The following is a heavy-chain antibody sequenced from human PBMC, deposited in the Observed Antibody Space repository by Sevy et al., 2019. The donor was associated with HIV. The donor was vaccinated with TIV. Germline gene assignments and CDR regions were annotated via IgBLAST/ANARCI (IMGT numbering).Heavy chain of an antibody. V-gene: IGHV1-69*13. CDR3: ARDRPYGDPFDY. Sequence: ASVKVSCKASGGTFSSYAISWVRQAPGQGLEWMGRIIPIFGTANYAQKFQGRVTITADESTSTAYMELSSLRSEDTAVYYCARDRPYGDPFDYWGQGTLVTVSS. CDR2: IIPIFGTA. CDR1: GGTFSSYA. J-gene: IGHJ4*02. D-gene: IGHD4-17*01.